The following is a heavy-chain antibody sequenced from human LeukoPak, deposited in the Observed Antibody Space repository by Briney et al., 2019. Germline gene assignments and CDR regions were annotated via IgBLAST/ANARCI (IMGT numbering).Heavy chain of an antibody. CDR1: GGSFSGYY. CDR2: INHSGST. V-gene: IGHV4-34*01. D-gene: IGHD4-23*01. CDR3: ARHVGGKDFDY. J-gene: IGHJ4*02. Sequence: PSETLSLTCAVYGGSFSGYYWNWIRQPPGKGLEWIGEINHSGSTNYNPSLKSRVTTSLDTSKNQFSLKLSSVTAADTAVYYCARHVGGKDFDYWGQGTLVTVSS.